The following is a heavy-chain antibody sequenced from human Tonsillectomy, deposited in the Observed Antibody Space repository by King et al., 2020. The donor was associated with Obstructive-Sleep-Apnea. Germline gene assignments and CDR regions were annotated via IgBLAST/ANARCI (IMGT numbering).Heavy chain of an antibody. V-gene: IGHV3-7*01. CDR1: GFTFSSYW. D-gene: IGHD3-10*01. CDR2: IKQDGSEK. CDR3: ARGPEGAYYYGSGSYRYYYYYGMDV. J-gene: IGHJ6*02. Sequence: VQLVESGGGLVQPGGSLRLSCAASGFTFSSYWMSWVRQAPGKGLEWVANIKQDGSEKYYVDSVKGRFTISRDNAKNSLYLQMNSLRAGDTAVYYCARGPEGAYYYGSGSYRYYYYYGMDVWGQGTTVTVSS.